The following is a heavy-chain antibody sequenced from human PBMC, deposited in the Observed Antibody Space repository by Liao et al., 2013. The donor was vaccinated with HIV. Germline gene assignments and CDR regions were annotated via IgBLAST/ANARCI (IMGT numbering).Heavy chain of an antibody. D-gene: IGHD3-16*01. CDR2: MYHSGST. J-gene: IGHJ4*02. CDR1: GYSISSGYY. V-gene: IGHV4-38-2*01. Sequence: QVQLQESGPGLVKPSETLSLTCAVSGYSISSGYYWGWIRQPPGKGLEWIGSMYHSGSTYYNPSLKSRVTISLDTSKNQVSLKLTSVTAADTAVYYCARQRGTYYFDYWGQGTLVTVSS. CDR3: ARQRGTYYFDY.